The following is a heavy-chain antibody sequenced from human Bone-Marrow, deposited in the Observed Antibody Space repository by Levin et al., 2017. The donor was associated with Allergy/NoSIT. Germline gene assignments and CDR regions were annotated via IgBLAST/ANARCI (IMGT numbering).Heavy chain of an antibody. Sequence: SETLSLTCTVSGGSITSGDYSWNWIRQSPGKGLEWIGYMYDSESTFYNPSLLRRVTISVDTSKNQFSLNLKSVTAADTAVYFCARGSRRSFGVVQEVFDYWGRGTLVTISS. J-gene: IGHJ4*02. CDR1: GGSITSGDYS. CDR2: MYDSEST. CDR3: ARGSRRSFGVVQEVFDY. D-gene: IGHD3-3*01. V-gene: IGHV4-30-4*01.